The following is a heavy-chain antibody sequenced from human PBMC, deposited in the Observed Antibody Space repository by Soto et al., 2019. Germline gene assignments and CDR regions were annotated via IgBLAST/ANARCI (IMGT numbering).Heavy chain of an antibody. Sequence: QVQLQESGPGLVKPSGTLSLTCAVSGGSIRSSNWWSWVRQHPGKGLEWIGEIYHSGSTNYNPSLKRRVTISVDKSKHQVYLQLSSVTAADTDGYYCARGRLAVAGTWGQGTLVTVSS. CDR2: IYHSGST. J-gene: IGHJ5*02. D-gene: IGHD6-19*01. CDR1: GGSIRSSNW. V-gene: IGHV4-4*02. CDR3: ARGRLAVAGT.